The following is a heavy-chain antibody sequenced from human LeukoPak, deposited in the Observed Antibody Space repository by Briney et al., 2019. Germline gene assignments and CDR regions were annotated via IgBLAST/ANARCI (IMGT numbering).Heavy chain of an antibody. Sequence: PGRSLRLSCAASGLTFSSYGMHWVRQAPGKGLEWVAVISYDGSNKYYADSVKGRFTISRDNSKNTLYLQMNSLRAEDTAVYYCANLPGGDCSGGSCQREGRDAFDIWGQGTMVTVSS. CDR2: ISYDGSNK. J-gene: IGHJ3*02. CDR1: GLTFSSYG. V-gene: IGHV3-30*18. CDR3: ANLPGGDCSGGSCQREGRDAFDI. D-gene: IGHD2-15*01.